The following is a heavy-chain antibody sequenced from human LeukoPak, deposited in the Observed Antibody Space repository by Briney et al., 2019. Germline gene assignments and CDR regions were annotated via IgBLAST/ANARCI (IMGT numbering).Heavy chain of an antibody. CDR2: IYYSGST. Sequence: SETLSLTCTVSGDSISSYYWSWIRQPPGKGLEWIGYIYYSGSTNYNPSLKSRVTISVDTSKNQFSLELSSVTAADTAVYYCARDNYGDYLNWFDPWGQGTLVTVSS. D-gene: IGHD4-17*01. CDR1: GDSISSYY. CDR3: ARDNYGDYLNWFDP. V-gene: IGHV4-59*01. J-gene: IGHJ5*02.